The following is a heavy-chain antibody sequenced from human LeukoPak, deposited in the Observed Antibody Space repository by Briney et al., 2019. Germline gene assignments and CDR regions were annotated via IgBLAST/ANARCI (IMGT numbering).Heavy chain of an antibody. D-gene: IGHD3-22*01. Sequence: GGSLRLSCAASGFTFSSYSMNWVRQAPGKGLEWVASISSSSSYIYYADSVKGRFTISRDNAKNSLYLQMNSLRAEDTAVYYCARDPRGRYYDSSGYYVNWFDPWGQGTLVTVSS. CDR2: ISSSSSYI. CDR1: GFTFSSYS. J-gene: IGHJ5*02. CDR3: ARDPRGRYYDSSGYYVNWFDP. V-gene: IGHV3-21*01.